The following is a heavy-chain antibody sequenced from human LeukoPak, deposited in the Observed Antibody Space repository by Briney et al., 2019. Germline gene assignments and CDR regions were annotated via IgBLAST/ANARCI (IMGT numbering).Heavy chain of an antibody. CDR3: ARHSTTAGTEYASDI. CDR2: IYYSGST. CDR1: GGSISSGGYY. Sequence: SETLSLTCTVSGGSISSGGYYWSWIRQHPGKGLEWIGYIYYSGSTNYNPSLKSRVTISVDTSKNQFSLKLSSVTAADTAVYYCARHSTTAGTEYASDIWGQGTMVTVSS. D-gene: IGHD2-2*01. J-gene: IGHJ3*02. V-gene: IGHV4-61*08.